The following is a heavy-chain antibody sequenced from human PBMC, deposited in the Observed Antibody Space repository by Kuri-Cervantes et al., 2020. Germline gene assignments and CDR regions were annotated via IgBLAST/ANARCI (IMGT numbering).Heavy chain of an antibody. CDR2: IWYDGSNK. J-gene: IGHJ4*02. D-gene: IGHD5/OR15-5a*01. CDR3: ARGVYSVPDY. Sequence: GGSLRLSCAASGFTFSSYGMHWVRQAPGKGLEWVAVIWYDGSNKYYADSVKGRSTISRDNSKNTLYLQMNGLRPEDTAVYYCARGVYSVPDYWGQGTLVTVSS. CDR1: GFTFSSYG. V-gene: IGHV3-30*19.